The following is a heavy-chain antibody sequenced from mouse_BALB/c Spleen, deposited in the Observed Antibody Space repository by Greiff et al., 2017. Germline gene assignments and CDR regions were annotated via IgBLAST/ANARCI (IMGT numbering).Heavy chain of an antibody. CDR1: GYSITSGYY. CDR3: ARERKLGWFAY. D-gene: IGHD4-1*01. CDR2: ISYDGSN. V-gene: IGHV3-6*02. J-gene: IGHJ3*01. Sequence: EVQVVESGPGLVKPSQSLSLTCSVTGYSITSGYYWNWIRQFPGNKLEWMGYISYDGSNNYNPSLKNRISITRDTSKNQFFLKLNSVTTEDTATYYCARERKLGWFAYWGQGTLVTVSA.